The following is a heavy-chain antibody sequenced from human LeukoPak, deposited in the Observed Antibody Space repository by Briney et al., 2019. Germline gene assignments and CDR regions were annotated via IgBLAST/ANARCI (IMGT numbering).Heavy chain of an antibody. D-gene: IGHD3-22*01. V-gene: IGHV4-39*07. J-gene: IGHJ4*02. CDR1: GGSISTSLHY. CDR3: ARGKVVTYYYDDSESYQYYFES. Sequence: SETLSLTCNVSGGSISTSLHYWAWIRQSPGKGLEWIGSIYYNGDTYYSPCLRSRVTVSVDMSKNQFSLKLSSVTAADTALYYCARGKVVTYYYDDSESYQYYFESWGQGTLVTVSS. CDR2: IYYNGDT.